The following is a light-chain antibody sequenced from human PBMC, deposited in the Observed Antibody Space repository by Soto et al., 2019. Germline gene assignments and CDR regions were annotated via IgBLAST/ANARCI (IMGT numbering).Light chain of an antibody. CDR2: GAS. Sequence: EIVMTQSPATLSVSPWDRATLSCMASQSVSSNLAWYQQKPGQAPRLLIYGASTRATGIPARFSGSGSGTEFTLTISSLQPDDFATYYCQHFNSYPWTFGQGTKVDIK. V-gene: IGKV3-15*01. J-gene: IGKJ1*01. CDR3: QHFNSYPWT. CDR1: QSVSSN.